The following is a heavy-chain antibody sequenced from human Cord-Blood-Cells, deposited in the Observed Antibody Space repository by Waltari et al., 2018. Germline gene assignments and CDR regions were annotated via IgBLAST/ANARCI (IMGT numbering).Heavy chain of an antibody. J-gene: IGHJ2*01. CDR3: ARAPGLERRDWYFDL. Sequence: QVQLVQSGAEVKKPGSSVKVSCKASGGTFSSYAISWVRQAPGQGLEWMGWIIPIFGTANYAQKFKGRVTITADESTSTAYMERSSLRSEDTAVYYCARAPGLERRDWYFDLWGRGTLVTVSS. D-gene: IGHD1-1*01. CDR2: IIPIFGTA. V-gene: IGHV1-69*01. CDR1: GGTFSSYA.